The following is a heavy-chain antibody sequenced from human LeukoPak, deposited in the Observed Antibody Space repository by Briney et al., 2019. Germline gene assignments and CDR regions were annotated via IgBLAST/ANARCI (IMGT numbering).Heavy chain of an antibody. CDR3: AKGPVTGYTTSFLGY. CDR1: GFSFTDYP. J-gene: IGHJ4*02. CDR2: IRTSAEGANYA. D-gene: IGHD3-3*02. V-gene: IGHV3-11*05. Sequence: GGSLRLSCATSGFSFTDYPMSWVRQAPGKGLEWVSNIRTSAEGANYAYYADSVKGRVTISRDDAKNTLYLHMNSLRDDDTAVYYCAKGPVTGYTTSFLGYWGQGTLVTVSS.